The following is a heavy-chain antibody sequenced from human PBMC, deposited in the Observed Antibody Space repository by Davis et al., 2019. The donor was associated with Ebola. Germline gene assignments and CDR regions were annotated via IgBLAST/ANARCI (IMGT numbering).Heavy chain of an antibody. D-gene: IGHD1-14*01. CDR2: ISGSGGST. V-gene: IGHV3-23*01. CDR1: GFTFSSYA. CDR3: AREISATGHAFDI. Sequence: GGSLRLSCAASGFTFSSYAMSWVRQAPGKGLEWVSAISGSGGSTYYADSVKGRFTISRDNSKKTLYLQMSSVTSDDTALYYCAREISATGHAFDIWGQGTMVTVSS. J-gene: IGHJ3*02.